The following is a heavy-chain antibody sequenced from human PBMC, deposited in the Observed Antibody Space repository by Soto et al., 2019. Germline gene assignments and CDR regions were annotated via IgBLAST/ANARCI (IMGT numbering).Heavy chain of an antibody. CDR2: TYYRSKWYN. D-gene: IGHD2-2*01. Sequence: SQTLSLTCAISGDSVSSNSAAWNWIRQSPSRGLEWLGRTYYRSKWYNDYAVSMKSRITINPDTSKNQFSLQLNSVTPEDTAVYYCARDQLLPTYYYYYYYMDVWGKGTTVTVSS. CDR3: ARDQLLPTYYYYYYYMDV. J-gene: IGHJ6*03. V-gene: IGHV6-1*01. CDR1: GDSVSSNSAA.